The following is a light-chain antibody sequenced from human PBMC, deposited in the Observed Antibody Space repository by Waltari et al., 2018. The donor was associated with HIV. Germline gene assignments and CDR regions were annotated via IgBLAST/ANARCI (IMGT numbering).Light chain of an antibody. J-gene: IGLJ2*01. CDR1: SSDIGAYDS. CDR3: SSYGDNIRVL. V-gene: IGLV2-8*01. Sequence: QSALTQPPSASGSLGQSVTISCTGSSSDIGAYDSVSWFQQHPNNAPKLLLYEVSKRPSGVPGRVSGSRSGETAFLSFSGLQPDDTAAYFCSSYGDNIRVLFGGGTNLTVL. CDR2: EVS.